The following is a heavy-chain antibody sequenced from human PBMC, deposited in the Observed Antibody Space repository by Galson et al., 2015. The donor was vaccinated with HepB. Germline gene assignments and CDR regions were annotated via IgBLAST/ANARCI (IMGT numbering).Heavy chain of an antibody. D-gene: IGHD5-24*01. CDR3: ATEGRDGYNYDTFDI. CDR1: GYTLTELS. J-gene: IGHJ3*02. V-gene: IGHV1-24*01. Sequence: SVKVSCKVSGYTLTELSMHWVRQAPGKGLEWMGGFDPEDGETIYAQKFQGRVTMTEDTSTDTAYMELSSLRSEDTAVYYCATEGRDGYNYDTFDIWGQGTMVTVSS. CDR2: FDPEDGET.